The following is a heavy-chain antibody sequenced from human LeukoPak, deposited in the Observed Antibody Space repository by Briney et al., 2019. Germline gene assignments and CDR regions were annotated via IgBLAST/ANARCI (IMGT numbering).Heavy chain of an antibody. CDR1: GGTFSSYA. Sequence: GASVKVSCKASGGTFSSYAISWVRQAPGQGLEWMGGIIPIFGTANYAQKFQGRVTITADESTSTAYMELSSLRSEDTAVYYCARDYLYCSSTSCYNGRFDPWGQGTLVTVSS. J-gene: IGHJ5*02. D-gene: IGHD2-2*02. CDR2: IIPIFGTA. V-gene: IGHV1-69*13. CDR3: ARDYLYCSSTSCYNGRFDP.